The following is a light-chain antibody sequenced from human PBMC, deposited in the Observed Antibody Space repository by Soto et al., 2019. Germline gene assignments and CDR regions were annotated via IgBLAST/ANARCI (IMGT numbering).Light chain of an antibody. J-gene: IGKJ4*01. CDR2: SAS. CDR1: QGISNF. CDR3: QKYNSGPLT. Sequence: DVQMTQSPSSLSASVVYRVTITCRASQGISNFVAWYQQIAGKVPKLLIHSASTLQSGVPSRFSGSGSGTDFTLTISSLQPEDVAIYYCQKYNSGPLTFGGGTKVDIK. V-gene: IGKV1-27*01.